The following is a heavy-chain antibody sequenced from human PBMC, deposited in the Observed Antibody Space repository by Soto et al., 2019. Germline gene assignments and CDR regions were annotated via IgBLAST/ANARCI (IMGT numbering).Heavy chain of an antibody. J-gene: IGHJ6*02. Sequence: QVQLVQSGAEVKKPGSSVKVSCKASGGTFSSYAITWVRQAPGQGLEWMGGIIPIFGTANYAQKFQGRVPITADESTSTAYMELSSLRSEDTAVYYCASHSPGDSSYYYGMDVWGQGTTVTVSS. D-gene: IGHD4-17*01. CDR2: IIPIFGTA. CDR1: GGTFSSYA. V-gene: IGHV1-69*12. CDR3: ASHSPGDSSYYYGMDV.